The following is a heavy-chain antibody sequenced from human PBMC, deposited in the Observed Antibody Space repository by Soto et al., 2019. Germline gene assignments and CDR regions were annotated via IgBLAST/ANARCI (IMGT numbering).Heavy chain of an antibody. Sequence: ASVKVSCKASGYTFIGYEMHWVRQAPGQGLEWMGWMNPNSGNTGYAQKFQGRVTMTRNTSISTAYMELSSLRSEDTAVYYCARVYSNSRGYYYYGMDVWGQGTTVTVSS. V-gene: IGHV1-8*02. J-gene: IGHJ6*02. D-gene: IGHD4-4*01. CDR1: GYTFIGYE. CDR3: ARVYSNSRGYYYYGMDV. CDR2: MNPNSGNT.